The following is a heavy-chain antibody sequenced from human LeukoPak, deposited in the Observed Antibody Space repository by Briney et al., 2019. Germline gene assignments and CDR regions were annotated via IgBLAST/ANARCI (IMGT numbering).Heavy chain of an antibody. Sequence: SETLSLTCTVSGDSISSYYWNWIRQPPGKGLEYIGWIHYSGSTDYNPSLKSRVTISLDRSKRQLSLNLRSVTAADTAVYYCARGGYSRSSEYYYGMDVWGQGTTVTVSS. CDR1: GDSISSYY. CDR2: IHYSGST. V-gene: IGHV4-59*01. D-gene: IGHD6-6*01. J-gene: IGHJ6*02. CDR3: ARGGYSRSSEYYYGMDV.